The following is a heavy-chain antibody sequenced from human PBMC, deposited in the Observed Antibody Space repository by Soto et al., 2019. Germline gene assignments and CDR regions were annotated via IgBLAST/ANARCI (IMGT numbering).Heavy chain of an antibody. CDR3: AKKATVPPASTRPYYSMDL. Sequence: EVQLLESGGGLVQPGGSLRLSCAASGFTFSNYDMNWVRQAQGGGLEWGSAIGGSGVSTFYTDSVEGRFTISRDNSKNTLYLQMTSLRLDDTAVYYCAKKATVPPASTRPYYSMDLWGGVTTVTVSS. V-gene: IGHV3-23*01. CDR2: IGGSGVST. D-gene: IGHD4-4*01. CDR1: GFTFSNYD. J-gene: IGHJ6*03.